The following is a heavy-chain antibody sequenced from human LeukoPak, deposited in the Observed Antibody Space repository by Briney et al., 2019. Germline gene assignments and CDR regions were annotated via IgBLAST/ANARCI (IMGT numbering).Heavy chain of an antibody. J-gene: IGHJ4*02. V-gene: IGHV1-69*05. CDR2: IIPMSETP. Sequence: SVKVSCKASGGTFSINAITWVRQAPGQGLEWMGGIIPMSETPKYAQKFQGRVTITTDESTSTAYMELSSLRSEDTAVYYCALSYYYDSGGYYPPFDYWGQGTLVPVSS. CDR1: GGTFSINA. D-gene: IGHD3-22*01. CDR3: ALSYYYDSGGYYPPFDY.